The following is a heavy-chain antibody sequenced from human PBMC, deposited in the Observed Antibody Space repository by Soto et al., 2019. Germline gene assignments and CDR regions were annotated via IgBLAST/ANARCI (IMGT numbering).Heavy chain of an antibody. J-gene: IGHJ4*02. CDR2: IYHSGST. CDR1: GGSISSGGYS. CDR3: AAGGGLPRYC. Sequence: QLQLQESGSGLVKPSQTLSLTCAVSGGSISSGGYSWSWIRQPPGKGLEWIGYIYHSGSTYYNPSLRSRVTISVDSSKNQFSLKRSSVTAADTAVYYCAAGGGLPRYCWGQGTLVTVSS. V-gene: IGHV4-30-2*01. D-gene: IGHD5-12*01.